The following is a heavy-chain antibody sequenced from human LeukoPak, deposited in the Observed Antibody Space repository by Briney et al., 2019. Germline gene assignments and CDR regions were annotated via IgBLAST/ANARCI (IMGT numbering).Heavy chain of an antibody. V-gene: IGHV1-2*04. CDR2: INPNSGGT. CDR1: GYTFTGYY. D-gene: IGHD6-19*01. J-gene: IGHJ4*02. CDR3: ARDLAVAGPTKGIDY. Sequence: ASVTVSCKASGYTFTGYYMHWVRQAPGQGLEWMGWINPNSGGTNYAQKFQGWVTVTRDTSISTAYMGLSRLRSDDTAVYYCARDLAVAGPTKGIDYWGQGTLVTVSS.